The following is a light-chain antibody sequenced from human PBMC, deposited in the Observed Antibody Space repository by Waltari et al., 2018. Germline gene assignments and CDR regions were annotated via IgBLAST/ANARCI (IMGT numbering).Light chain of an antibody. J-gene: IGKJ3*01. CDR3: QQDNNYYGGFT. Sequence: DIQMTQSPSTLSASVGDRVTITCRASHSISTWWAWYKQKPGKAPKVLIYKASTLETWVPSSFSGSGSGTEFTLTIRSLQSDDFSTYYCQQDNNYYGGFTFGPGTKVEIK. V-gene: IGKV1-5*03. CDR2: KAS. CDR1: HSISTW.